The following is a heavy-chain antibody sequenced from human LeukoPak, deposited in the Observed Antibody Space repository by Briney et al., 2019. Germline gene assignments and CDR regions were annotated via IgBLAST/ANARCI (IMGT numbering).Heavy chain of an antibody. D-gene: IGHD3-9*01. J-gene: IGHJ4*02. CDR2: INPNSGGT. CDR3: ARVPDLTGLDY. CDR1: GYTFTGYY. V-gene: IGHV1-2*06. Sequence: ASVKVSCKASGYTFTGYYMHWVRQAPGQGLDWMGRINPNSGGTNYAQKFQGRVTMTRDTSISTAYMELSRLRSDDTAVYYCARVPDLTGLDYWGQGTLVTVSS.